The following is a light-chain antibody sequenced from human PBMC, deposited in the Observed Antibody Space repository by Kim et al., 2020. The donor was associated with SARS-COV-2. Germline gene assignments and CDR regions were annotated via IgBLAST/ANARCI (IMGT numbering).Light chain of an antibody. CDR3: QQYGTSPYT. V-gene: IGKV3-20*01. CDR2: GAS. CDR1: QSVSRSE. Sequence: LSPGERASLSCRASQSVSRSELAWYQQKVGQTPRLLIYGASNRASGIPDRFSGSGSGTEFSLTISRLEPEDFAVYYCQQYGTSPYTVGQGTRLEI. J-gene: IGKJ2*01.